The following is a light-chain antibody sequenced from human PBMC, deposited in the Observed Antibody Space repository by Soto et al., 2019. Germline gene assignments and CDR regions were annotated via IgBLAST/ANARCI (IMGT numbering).Light chain of an antibody. V-gene: IGKV1-5*03. Sequence: DIQMTQSPSTLSASVGDRVTITCRASQSISSWLAWYQQKPGKAPKLLIYKASSLESGVPSSFSGSGSGTELTLTISSLQPDDFATYYCQQFNDYPLTFGGGTKVEIK. CDR2: KAS. CDR1: QSISSW. CDR3: QQFNDYPLT. J-gene: IGKJ4*01.